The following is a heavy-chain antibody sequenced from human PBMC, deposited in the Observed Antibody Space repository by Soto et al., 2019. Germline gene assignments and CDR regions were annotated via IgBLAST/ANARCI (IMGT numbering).Heavy chain of an antibody. D-gene: IGHD3-22*01. J-gene: IGHJ4*02. Sequence: GGSLRLSCAASGFTFSSYGMHWVRQAPGKGLEWVAVISYDGSNKYYADSVKGRFTISRDNSKNTLYLQMNSLRAEDTAVYYCAKRNSSGYYYGYWGQGTLVTVSS. CDR2: ISYDGSNK. CDR1: GFTFSSYG. V-gene: IGHV3-30*18. CDR3: AKRNSSGYYYGY.